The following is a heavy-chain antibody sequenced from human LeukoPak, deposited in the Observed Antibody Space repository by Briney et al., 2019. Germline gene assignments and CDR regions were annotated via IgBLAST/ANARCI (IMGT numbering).Heavy chain of an antibody. CDR1: GGTFSSYA. D-gene: IGHD6-19*01. Sequence: GASVKVSCKASGGTFSSYAISWVRQAPGQGLEWMGGIIPIFGTANYAQKFQGRVTITADESTSTAYMELSSPRSEDTAAYYCARPDGSSGWYYFDYWGQGTLVTVSS. CDR3: ARPDGSSGWYYFDY. V-gene: IGHV1-69*13. J-gene: IGHJ4*02. CDR2: IIPIFGTA.